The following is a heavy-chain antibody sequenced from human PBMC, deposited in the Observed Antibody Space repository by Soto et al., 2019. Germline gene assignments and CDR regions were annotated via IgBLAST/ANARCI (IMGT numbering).Heavy chain of an antibody. D-gene: IGHD3-16*02. Sequence: GASVKVSCKASGGTFSSYAISWVRQAPGQGLEWMGGIIPIFGTANYAQKFQGRVTITADESTSTAYMEVSSRRSEDTAVYYCEYQVGELSLYPFWGQGTMVTVSS. CDR2: IIPIFGTA. CDR3: EYQVGELSLYPF. CDR1: GGTFSSYA. J-gene: IGHJ3*01. V-gene: IGHV1-69*13.